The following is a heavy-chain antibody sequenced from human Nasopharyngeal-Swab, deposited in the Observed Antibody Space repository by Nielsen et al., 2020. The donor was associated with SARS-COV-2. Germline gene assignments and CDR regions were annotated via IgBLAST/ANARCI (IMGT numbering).Heavy chain of an antibody. CDR1: RFTFSSYA. J-gene: IGHJ3*02. CDR2: ISYDGSNK. D-gene: IGHD1-14*01. Sequence: GESLKISCAASRFTFSSYAMHWVRQAPGKGLEWVAVISYDGSNKYYADSVKGRFTISRDNSKNTLYLQMNSLRAEDTAVYYCARDSGSAFDIWGQGTMVTVSS. CDR3: ARDSGSAFDI. V-gene: IGHV3-30*04.